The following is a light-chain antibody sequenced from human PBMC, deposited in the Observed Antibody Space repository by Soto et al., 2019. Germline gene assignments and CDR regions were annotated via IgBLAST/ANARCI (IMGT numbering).Light chain of an antibody. Sequence: QSVLTQPPSVSGAPGQRVTISCTGSSSNIGAGFDVHWYQQLPATAPKLLIYGNTNRPSGVPDRFSGSKSGTSASLTITGLQAEDEADYYCQSYDNSLSAFYVFGTGTKVTGL. CDR2: GNT. CDR1: SSNIGAGFD. J-gene: IGLJ1*01. V-gene: IGLV1-40*01. CDR3: QSYDNSLSAFYV.